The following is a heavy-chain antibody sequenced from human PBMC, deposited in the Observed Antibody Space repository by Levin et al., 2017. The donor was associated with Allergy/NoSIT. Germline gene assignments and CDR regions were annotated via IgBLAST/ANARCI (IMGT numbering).Heavy chain of an antibody. CDR1: GGSIRSYY. D-gene: IGHD1-26*01. CDR2: VYDSGRT. J-gene: IGHJ4*02. V-gene: IGHV4-59*01. CDR3: AREHYPYYFDY. Sequence: SLTLSLPCTVSGGSIRSYYWSWLRQTPGKGLEWIGYVYDSGRTSYNPSLKSRVTISVDTSKNQFSLKLRSVTTADTAVYYCAREHYPYYFDYWGQGTLVTVSS.